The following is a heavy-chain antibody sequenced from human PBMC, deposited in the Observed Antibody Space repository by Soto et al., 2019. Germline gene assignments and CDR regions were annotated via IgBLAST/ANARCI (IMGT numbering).Heavy chain of an antibody. Sequence: QVQLVESGGGVVQPGRSLTLSCAASGFTFSSYAMHWVRQAPGKGLEWVAVISYDGSNKYYADSVKGRFTISRDNSKNTLYLQMNSLRAEDTAVYYCAREGKAAAGPEDYYYGMDVWGQGTTVTVSS. CDR2: ISYDGSNK. V-gene: IGHV3-30-3*01. CDR3: AREGKAAAGPEDYYYGMDV. CDR1: GFTFSSYA. J-gene: IGHJ6*02. D-gene: IGHD6-13*01.